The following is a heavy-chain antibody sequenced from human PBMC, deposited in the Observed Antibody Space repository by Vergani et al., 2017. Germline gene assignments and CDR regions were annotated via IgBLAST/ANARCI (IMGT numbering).Heavy chain of an antibody. CDR1: GFTFSDYY. V-gene: IGHV3-11*01. CDR3: ARDTRHSTRHYDFWSGYYNFGDTGWFDP. Sequence: QVQLVESGGGLVKPGGSLRLSCAASGFTFSDYYMSWIRQAPGKGLEWVSYISSSGSTIYYADSVKGRFTISRDNAKNSLYLQMNSLRAEDTAVYYCARDTRHSTRHYDFWSGYYNFGDTGWFDPWGQGTLVTVSS. D-gene: IGHD3-3*01. J-gene: IGHJ5*02. CDR2: ISSSGSTI.